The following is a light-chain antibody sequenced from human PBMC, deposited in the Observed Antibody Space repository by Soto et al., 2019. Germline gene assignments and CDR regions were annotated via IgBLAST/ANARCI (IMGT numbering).Light chain of an antibody. CDR3: QQSYRTPLT. CDR1: QSINTY. Sequence: DIQMTQSPSSLSASVGDRVTITCRASQSINTYLNWYQQKPGKAPSLLIYAASSLESGVPSRFSGGGSGTVFTLTINNLQPDDFATYYCQQSYRTPLTFGQGTRLETK. CDR2: AAS. V-gene: IGKV1-39*01. J-gene: IGKJ5*01.